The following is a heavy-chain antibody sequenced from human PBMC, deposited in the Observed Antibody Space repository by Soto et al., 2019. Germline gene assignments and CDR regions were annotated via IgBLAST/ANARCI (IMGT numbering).Heavy chain of an antibody. D-gene: IGHD6-19*01. J-gene: IGHJ6*02. CDR1: GFTFSSYT. CDR3: AREYIAVAGIVGYGMDV. Sequence: PVGSLRLSCAASGFTFSSYTMHWVRQAPGKGLEWVAVISYDGSNKYYADSVKGRFTISRDNSKNTLYLQMNSLRAEDTAVYYCAREYIAVAGIVGYGMDVWGQGTTVTVSS. CDR2: ISYDGSNK. V-gene: IGHV3-30-3*01.